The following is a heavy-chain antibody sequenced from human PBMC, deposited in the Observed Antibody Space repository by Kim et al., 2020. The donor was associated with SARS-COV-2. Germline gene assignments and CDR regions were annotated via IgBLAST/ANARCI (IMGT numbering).Heavy chain of an antibody. CDR3: TGDLLGPTGMAY. V-gene: IGHV3-72*01. D-gene: IGHD2-8*02. J-gene: IGHJ4*02. CDR1: GFSFSDQY. Sequence: GGSLRLSFAASGFSFSDQYMDWVRQAPGKGLEWVGRGRNKANGYSPQYAASVKGRFTISRDESRNSLYLQLNGLKTEDTPVYYCTGDLLGPTGMAYRGQG. CDR2: GRNKANGYSP.